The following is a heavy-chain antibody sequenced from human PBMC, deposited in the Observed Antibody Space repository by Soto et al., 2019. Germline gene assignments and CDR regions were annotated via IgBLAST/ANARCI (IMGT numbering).Heavy chain of an antibody. V-gene: IGHV1-3*01. CDR1: GYTFTSYA. J-gene: IGHJ4*02. CDR3: ARGPGGPDGPGDY. D-gene: IGHD2-15*01. CDR2: INAGNGNT. Sequence: QVQLVQSGAEVKKPGASVKVSCKASGYTFTSYAMQWVRQAPGQRLEWMGWINAGNGNTKYSQKFQGRVTITRDTSASTASMERSSLRSEDTAVYYCARGPGGPDGPGDYWGQGTLVTVSS.